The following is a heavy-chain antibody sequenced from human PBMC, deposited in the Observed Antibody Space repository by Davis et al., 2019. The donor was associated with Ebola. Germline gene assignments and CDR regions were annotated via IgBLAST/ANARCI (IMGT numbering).Heavy chain of an antibody. J-gene: IGHJ2*01. Sequence: MPSETLSLTCAVYGGSFSGYYWSWIRQPPGKGLEWIGEINHSGSTNYNPSLKSRVTISVDTSKNQFSLKLSSVTAADTAVYYCARVVFVAGATPSWYFELWGRGTLVTVSP. CDR3: ARVVFVAGATPSWYFEL. CDR1: GGSFSGYY. CDR2: INHSGST. D-gene: IGHD2-15*01. V-gene: IGHV4-34*01.